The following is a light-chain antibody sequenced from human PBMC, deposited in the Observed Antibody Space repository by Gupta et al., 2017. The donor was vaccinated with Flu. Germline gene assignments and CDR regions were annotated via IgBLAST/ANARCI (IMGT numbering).Light chain of an antibody. J-gene: IGKJ1*01. V-gene: IGKV3-20*01. Sequence: GTLSLSAGERATLSCRASQTLTSKYVAWYQQKPGQSPKLLIFGASSRATGIPDRFSGGGSGTDFTLTISRLEPEDFAVYYCQQYALSPKTFGQGTKVEV. CDR1: QTLTSKY. CDR3: QQYALSPKT. CDR2: GAS.